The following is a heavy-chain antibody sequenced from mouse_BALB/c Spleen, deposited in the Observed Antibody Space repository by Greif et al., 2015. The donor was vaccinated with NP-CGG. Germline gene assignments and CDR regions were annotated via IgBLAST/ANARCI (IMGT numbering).Heavy chain of an antibody. CDR1: GFNIKDTY. V-gene: IGHV14-3*02. D-gene: IGHD1-1*01. J-gene: IGHJ4*01. CDR2: IDPANGNT. CDR3: ASHYGSSLGYAMDY. Sequence: VHVKQSGAELVKPGASVKLSCTASGFNIKDTYMHWVKQRPEQGLEWIGRIDPANGNTKYDPKFQGKATITADTSSNTAYLQLNSLTSEDTAVYYCASHYGSSLGYAMDYWGQGTSVTVSS.